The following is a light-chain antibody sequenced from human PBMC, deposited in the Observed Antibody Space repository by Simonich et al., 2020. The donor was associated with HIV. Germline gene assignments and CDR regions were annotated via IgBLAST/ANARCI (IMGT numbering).Light chain of an antibody. CDR3: QTWGTGIWV. CDR1: SGHSSYA. Sequence: QLVLTQSPSASDSLGASVKLTCTLISGHSSYAIAWHQQQPEKSPRYLMKVNSDGNYSNGDGIPDRFSGSSSGAERYLTSSSLQSEDEADYYCQTWGTGIWVFGGGTKLTVL. CDR2: VNSDGNY. V-gene: IGLV4-69*01. J-gene: IGLJ3*02.